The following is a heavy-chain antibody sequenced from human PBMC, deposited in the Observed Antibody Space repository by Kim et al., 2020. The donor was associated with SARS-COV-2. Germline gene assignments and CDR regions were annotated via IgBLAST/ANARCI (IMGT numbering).Heavy chain of an antibody. Sequence: SETLSLTCTVSGGSISSGGYYWSWIRQHPGKGLEGIGYIYYSGSTYYNPSLKSRVTISVDTSKNQFSLKLSSVTAADTAVYYCARDREFGVYVFYYYGMDVWGQGTTVTVSS. CDR2: IYYSGST. D-gene: IGHD5-12*01. CDR1: GGSISSGGYY. V-gene: IGHV4-31*03. J-gene: IGHJ6*02. CDR3: ARDREFGVYVFYYYGMDV.